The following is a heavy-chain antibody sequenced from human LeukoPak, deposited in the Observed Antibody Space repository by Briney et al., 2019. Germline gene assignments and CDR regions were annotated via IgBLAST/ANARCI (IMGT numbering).Heavy chain of an antibody. V-gene: IGHV3-30-3*01. J-gene: IGHJ6*02. CDR1: GFTFSSYA. Sequence: PGRSLRLSCAASGFTFSSYAMHWVRQAPGKGLEWVAVISYDGSNKYYADSVKGRFTISRDNSKNTLYLQMNSLRAEDTAVYYCARDEALNARNYYGSGSYHPGGLDVWGQGTTVIVSS. CDR2: ISYDGSNK. D-gene: IGHD3-10*01. CDR3: ARDEALNARNYYGSGSYHPGGLDV.